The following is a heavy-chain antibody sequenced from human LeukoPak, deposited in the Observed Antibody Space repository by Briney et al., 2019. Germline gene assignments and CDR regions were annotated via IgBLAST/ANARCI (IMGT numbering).Heavy chain of an antibody. J-gene: IGHJ4*02. Sequence: GASVKVSCKASGYTFTGYYMHWVRQAPGQGLEWMGWISPNSGGTNYAQKFQGRVTMTRDTSISTAYMELSRLRSDDTAVYYCARRAKSAPKFDYWGQGTLVTVSS. CDR3: ARRAKSAPKFDY. CDR1: GYTFTGYY. V-gene: IGHV1-2*02. CDR2: ISPNSGGT.